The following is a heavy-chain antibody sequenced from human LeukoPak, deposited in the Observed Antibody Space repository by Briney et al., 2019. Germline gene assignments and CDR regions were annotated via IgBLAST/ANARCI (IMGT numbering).Heavy chain of an antibody. Sequence: GGSLRLFCAASGFTFSSYGMSWVRQAPGKGLEWVSAISGSGGSTYYADSVKGRFTISRDNSKNTLYLQMNSLRAEDTAVYYCARDFSPAASFFYYMDVWGKGTTVTISS. V-gene: IGHV3-23*01. D-gene: IGHD2-2*01. CDR2: ISGSGGST. CDR3: ARDFSPAASFFYYMDV. J-gene: IGHJ6*03. CDR1: GFTFSSYG.